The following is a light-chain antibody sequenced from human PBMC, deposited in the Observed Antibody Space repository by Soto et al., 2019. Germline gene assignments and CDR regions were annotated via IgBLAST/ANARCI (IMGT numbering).Light chain of an antibody. CDR2: DNS. CDR1: SSNIGAGYD. CDR3: QSYDSSLGAWV. Sequence: QSVLTQPPSVSGAPGQRVTIPCSGSSSNIGAGYDIHWYQQLPGTAPKLLIFDNSDRPSGVPERFSVSKSGTSASLALTGLQAEDEADYYCQSYDSSLGAWVFGGGTKVTVL. V-gene: IGLV1-40*01. J-gene: IGLJ3*02.